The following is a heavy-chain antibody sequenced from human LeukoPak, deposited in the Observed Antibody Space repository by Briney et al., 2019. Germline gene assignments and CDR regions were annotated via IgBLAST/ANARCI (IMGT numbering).Heavy chain of an antibody. CDR3: AKELHQLYCSGGSCYSVWYFQH. CDR1: GFTFSSNG. D-gene: IGHD2-15*01. V-gene: IGHV3-30*02. Sequence: GGSLRLSCAASGFTFSSNGMHWVRQAPGKGLEWVAFIRCRYTISRDNSKNTLYLQMNSLRAEDTAVYYCAKELHQLYCSGGSCYSVWYFQHWGQGTLVTVSS. J-gene: IGHJ1*01. CDR2: IR.